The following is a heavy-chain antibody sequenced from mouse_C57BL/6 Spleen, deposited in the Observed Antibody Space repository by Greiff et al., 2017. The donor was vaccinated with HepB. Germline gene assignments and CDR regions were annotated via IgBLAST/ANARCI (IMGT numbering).Heavy chain of an antibody. CDR1: GYAFSSSW. CDR3: ASPDSSGYLFWFAY. CDR2: IYPGDGDT. Sequence: QVQLQQSGPELVKPGASVKISCKASGYAFSSSWMNWVKQRPGKGLEWIGRIYPGDGDTNYNGKFKGKATLTADKSSSTAYMQLSSLTSEDSAVYFWASPDSSGYLFWFAYWGQGTLVTVSA. D-gene: IGHD3-2*02. J-gene: IGHJ3*01. V-gene: IGHV1-82*01.